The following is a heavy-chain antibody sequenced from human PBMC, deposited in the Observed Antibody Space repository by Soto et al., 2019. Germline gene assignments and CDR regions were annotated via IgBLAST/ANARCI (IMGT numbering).Heavy chain of an antibody. CDR1: GVTVSNYG. CDR3: TGEVASGY. Sequence: QVQLVESVGGVVQPGRSLRLSCAVSGVTVSNYGMHWVRQAPGKGLEWVAVISRDGGTKYYADSVKGRFTISRDNSRNTLFLEINSLRSDDMAVYYCTGEVASGYWGQGTLVTVSS. V-gene: IGHV3-30*03. D-gene: IGHD2-8*02. CDR2: ISRDGGTK. J-gene: IGHJ4*02.